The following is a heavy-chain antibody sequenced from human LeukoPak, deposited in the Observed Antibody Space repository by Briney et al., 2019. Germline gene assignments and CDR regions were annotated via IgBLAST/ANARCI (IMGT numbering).Heavy chain of an antibody. V-gene: IGHV4-34*01. CDR1: GGSFSGYY. CDR2: INHSGST. J-gene: IGHJ6*03. Sequence: PSETLSLTCAVYGGSFSGYYWSWIRQPPGKGLEWIGEINHSGSTNYNPSLKSRVTISVDTSKNQFSLKLSSVTAADTAVYYCARRVKVNYVGWFGDDNYYYYMDVWGKGTTVTVSS. D-gene: IGHD3-10*01. CDR3: ARRVKVNYVGWFGDDNYYYYMDV.